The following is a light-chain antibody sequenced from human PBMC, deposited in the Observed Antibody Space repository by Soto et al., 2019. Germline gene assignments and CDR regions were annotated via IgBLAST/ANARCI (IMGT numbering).Light chain of an antibody. J-gene: IGKJ2*01. CDR1: ETIIDY. V-gene: IGKV1-39*01. Sequence: DIQMSQSPSSLSASVGDSVTITCRASETIIDYLNWYQQQPGEAPKLLIFSASSLHIGVPSRFRGSGSGTHFTLTISILQPEDFATCFCQQSFSAPRTFGHGTKL. CDR3: QQSFSAPRT. CDR2: SAS.